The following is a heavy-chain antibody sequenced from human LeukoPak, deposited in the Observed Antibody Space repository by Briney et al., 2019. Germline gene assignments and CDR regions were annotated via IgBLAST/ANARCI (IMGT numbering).Heavy chain of an antibody. CDR1: GFTFSSYS. V-gene: IGHV3-21*01. CDR3: ARDDYGEYFFDY. Sequence: PGGSLRLSCAASGFTFSSYSMNWVRQAPGKGLEWVSSISSSSSYIYYADSVKGRFTISRDNAKNSLYLQMNSLRAEDTAVYYCARDDYGEYFFDYWGQGTLVTVSS. CDR2: ISSSSSYI. D-gene: IGHD4-17*01. J-gene: IGHJ4*02.